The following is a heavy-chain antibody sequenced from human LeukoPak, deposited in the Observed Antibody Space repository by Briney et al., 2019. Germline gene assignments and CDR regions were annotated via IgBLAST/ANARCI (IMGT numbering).Heavy chain of an antibody. CDR3: AKKTTFWSGYYDY. J-gene: IGHJ4*02. Sequence: PGGSLRLSCAASGFTFSSYEMSWVRQAPGKGLEWVSGISGSGGSTYYADSVKGRFTISRDNSKNTLYLQMNSLRGEDTAVYYCAKKTTFWSGYYDYWGQGTLVTVSS. V-gene: IGHV3-23*01. CDR1: GFTFSSYE. D-gene: IGHD3-3*01. CDR2: ISGSGGST.